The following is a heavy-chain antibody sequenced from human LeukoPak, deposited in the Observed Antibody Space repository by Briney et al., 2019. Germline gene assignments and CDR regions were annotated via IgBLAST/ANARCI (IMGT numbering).Heavy chain of an antibody. CDR2: IYPGDSDT. Sequence: GESLKISCKGSGYSFTSYWIGWVRQMPGKGLEWMGIIYPGDSDTRYSPSFQGQVTISADKSISTAYLQWSSLKASDTAMYYCASRYCSGGSCYNFDAFDTWGQGTMVTVSS. J-gene: IGHJ3*02. D-gene: IGHD2-15*01. CDR3: ASRYCSGGSCYNFDAFDT. V-gene: IGHV5-51*01. CDR1: GYSFTSYW.